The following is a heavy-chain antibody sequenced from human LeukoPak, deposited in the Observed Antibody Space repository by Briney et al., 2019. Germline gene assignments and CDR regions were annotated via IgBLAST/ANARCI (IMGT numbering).Heavy chain of an antibody. J-gene: IGHJ4*02. CDR2: IIPIFGTA. D-gene: IGHD3-10*01. CDR1: GGTFSSYA. V-gene: IGHV1-69*05. CDR3: ARAGGSGSYYSGFDY. Sequence: ASVKVSCKASGGTFSSYAISWVRQAPGQGLEWMGGIIPIFGTANYAQKFQGRVTITTDESTSTAYMELSSLRSEDTAVYCCARAGGSGSYYSGFDYWGQGTLVTVSS.